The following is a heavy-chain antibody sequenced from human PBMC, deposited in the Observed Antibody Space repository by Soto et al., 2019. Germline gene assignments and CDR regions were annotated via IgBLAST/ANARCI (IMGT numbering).Heavy chain of an antibody. J-gene: IGHJ4*02. Sequence: VGSLRLSCAASGFSLSTNTMHWVRQVPGKGLEWVASISNDGRRKYYADFVKGRFTISRDTANNILYLEMNSLRAEATSLYYCARVATAMTYDFWGQGTQVTVSS. CDR3: ARVATAMTYDF. V-gene: IGHV3-30*04. D-gene: IGHD2-21*02. CDR2: ISNDGRRK. CDR1: GFSLSTNT.